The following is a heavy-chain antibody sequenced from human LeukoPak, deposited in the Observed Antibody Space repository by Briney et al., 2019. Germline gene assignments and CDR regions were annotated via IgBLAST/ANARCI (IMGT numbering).Heavy chain of an antibody. J-gene: IGHJ4*02. CDR3: ARDNDKSKRSEGY. CDR1: GFTFTNYW. Sequence: GGSLRLSCVASGFTFTNYWINWVRQAPGKGLEWVAKIKQDGSEKFYAGSVMGRFTISRDNSKNTLYLQMNSLRAEDTAVYYCARDNDKSKRSEGYWGQGTLVTVSS. D-gene: IGHD3-9*01. V-gene: IGHV3-7*01. CDR2: IKQDGSEK.